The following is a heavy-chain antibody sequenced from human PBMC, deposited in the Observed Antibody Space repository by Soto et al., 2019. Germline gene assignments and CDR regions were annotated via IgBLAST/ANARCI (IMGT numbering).Heavy chain of an antibody. D-gene: IGHD1-26*01. CDR1: GYTFTGYY. J-gene: IGHJ4*02. CDR3: GRGGSGEIAVFY. CDR2: IGPNSGGT. Sequence: QVQLVQSGAEVKKSGASVKVSCKASGYTFTGYYIHWVRQAPGQGLEWVGEIGPNSGGTKYAQKFQGRVTMTRDTSFSTGYRELSNLSPDARAVYYCGRGGSGEIAVFYWGQGTLVTVSS. V-gene: IGHV1-2*02.